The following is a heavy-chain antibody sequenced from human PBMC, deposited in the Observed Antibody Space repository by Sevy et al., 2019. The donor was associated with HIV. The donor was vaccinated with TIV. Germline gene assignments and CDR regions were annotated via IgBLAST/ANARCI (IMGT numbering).Heavy chain of an antibody. J-gene: IGHJ6*02. CDR1: GFTFSNSY. D-gene: IGHD2-15*01. V-gene: IGHV3-30*18. CDR3: AKALLGYCSGGNCYEYSYGMDV. Sequence: GGSLRLSCAASGFTFSNSYMHWVRQAPGKGLEWVALISYDGGNKYYVDSVKGRFTISRDNSKNTLYLQMNSLKPEDTAVYYCAKALLGYCSGGNCYEYSYGMDVWGQGTLVTVSS. CDR2: ISYDGGNK.